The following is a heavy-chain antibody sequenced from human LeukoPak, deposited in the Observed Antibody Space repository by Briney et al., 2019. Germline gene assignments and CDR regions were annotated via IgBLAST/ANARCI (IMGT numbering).Heavy chain of an antibody. CDR2: ISSSGSTI. D-gene: IGHD3-22*01. CDR1: GFTFITYS. Sequence: GSLRLSCAASGFTFITYSMNWVRQAPEQGLEWVSYISSSGSTIYYADSVKGRFTISRDNAKNSLYLQMNSLRAEDTAVYYCARVVSPYYYDSSGYYLYYFDYWGQGTLVTVSS. J-gene: IGHJ4*02. V-gene: IGHV3-48*04. CDR3: ARVVSPYYYDSSGYYLYYFDY.